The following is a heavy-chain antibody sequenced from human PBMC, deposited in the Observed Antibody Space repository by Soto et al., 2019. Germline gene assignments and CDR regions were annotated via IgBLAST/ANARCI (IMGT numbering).Heavy chain of an antibody. D-gene: IGHD2-15*01. CDR1: GYTFTGYY. Sequence: ASVKVSCKASGYTFTGYYMHWVRQAPGQGLEWMGWINPNSGGTNYAQKFQGWVTMTRDTSISTAYMELSRLRSDDTAVYYCARDLAPDLVVVAATGSCYYGMDVWGQGTTVTVSS. V-gene: IGHV1-2*04. CDR2: INPNSGGT. J-gene: IGHJ6*02. CDR3: ARDLAPDLVVVAATGSCYYGMDV.